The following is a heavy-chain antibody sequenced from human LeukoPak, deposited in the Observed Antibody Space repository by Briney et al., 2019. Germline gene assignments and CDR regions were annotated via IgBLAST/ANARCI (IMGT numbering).Heavy chain of an antibody. J-gene: IGHJ3*02. V-gene: IGHV3-23*01. CDR1: GFTFSSYA. CDR3: AKDLSPYTATDAFDI. CDR2: ISGSGGST. D-gene: IGHD5-18*01. Sequence: GGSLRLSCAASGFTFSSYAMSWVRQAPGKGLEWVSAISGSGGSTYYADSVKGRFTISRDNSKNTLYLQMNSLRAEDTAVYYCAKDLSPYTATDAFDIWGQGQWSPSLQ.